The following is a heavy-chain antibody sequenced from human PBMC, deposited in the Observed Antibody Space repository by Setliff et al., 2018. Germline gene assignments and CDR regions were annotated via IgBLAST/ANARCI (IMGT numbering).Heavy chain of an antibody. D-gene: IGHD4-4*01. Sequence: ASVKVSCKASGYTLTNYDINWLRPAAGQGLEWMGWMNPNSGNTGYAQKFQGRVTMTRNTSISTVYMELSSLSYEDMAVYYCARGLRQNRSNSDVFDIWGQGTVVTVSS. J-gene: IGHJ3*02. CDR2: MNPNSGNT. CDR3: ARGLRQNRSNSDVFDI. V-gene: IGHV1-8*02. CDR1: GYTLTNYD.